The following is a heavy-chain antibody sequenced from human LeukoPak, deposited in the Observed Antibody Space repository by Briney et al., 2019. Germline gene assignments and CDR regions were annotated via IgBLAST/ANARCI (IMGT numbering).Heavy chain of an antibody. CDR1: GASISNYH. Sequence: SETLSLTCTVSGASISNYHWSWIRQPPGKGLEWIGYMYDSGNTNYNPSLKSRVTISVDTSKNQFSLNLNSVTAADTAVYYCARGGIHILAWGQGTLVTVSS. J-gene: IGHJ5*02. D-gene: IGHD3-3*02. CDR2: MYDSGNT. V-gene: IGHV4-59*01. CDR3: ARGGIHILA.